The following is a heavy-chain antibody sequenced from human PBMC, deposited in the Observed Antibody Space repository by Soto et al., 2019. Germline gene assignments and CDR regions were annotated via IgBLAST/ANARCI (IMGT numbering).Heavy chain of an antibody. CDR1: GFTFSSYA. Sequence: EVQLLESGGGLVQPGGSLSLSCAASGFTFSSYAMSWVRQAPGKGLEWVSAISGSGGSTYYADSEKGRFTISRDNSKNTLYLQMNSRRAEGTAVYYCAKHDGPSIAAAELIACDIWGQGTMVTVSS. D-gene: IGHD6-13*01. CDR3: AKHDGPSIAAAELIACDI. V-gene: IGHV3-23*01. CDR2: ISGSGGST. J-gene: IGHJ3*02.